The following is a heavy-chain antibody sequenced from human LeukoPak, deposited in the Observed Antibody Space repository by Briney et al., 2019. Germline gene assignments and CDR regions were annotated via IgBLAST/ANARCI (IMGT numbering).Heavy chain of an antibody. CDR3: AKDIRLYADY. CDR1: GFTFSNYA. J-gene: IGHJ4*02. V-gene: IGHV3-23*01. Sequence: GGSLRLSCAASGFTFSNYAMSWVRQAPGKGLEWVSTFSSSGANTYYADSVKGRFTVSRDNSKNTLYLQMNSLRAEDTAVYYCAKDIRLYADYWGQGTLVTVSS. D-gene: IGHD5/OR15-5a*01. CDR2: FSSSGANT.